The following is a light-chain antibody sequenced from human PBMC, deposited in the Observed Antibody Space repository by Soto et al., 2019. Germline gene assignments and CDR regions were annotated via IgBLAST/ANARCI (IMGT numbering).Light chain of an antibody. CDR1: QSVASN. CDR2: GAS. V-gene: IGKV3-15*01. Sequence: EIVMTQSPDSMSLSPVDGATLSCRASQSVASNVAWYQQKPGQGPRLLIHGASTRAVGVPARFSGSGSGTDFTLTISSLQSEDFAVYYCQQYHNWPPQYTFGQGTKLQIK. J-gene: IGKJ2*01. CDR3: QQYHNWPPQYT.